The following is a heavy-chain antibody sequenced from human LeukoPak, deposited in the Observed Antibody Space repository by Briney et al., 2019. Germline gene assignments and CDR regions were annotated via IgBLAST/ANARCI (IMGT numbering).Heavy chain of an antibody. CDR3: ARGDCSSTICYSPMDV. CDR2: IFYSGGA. J-gene: IGHJ6*03. CDR1: GGSIRSYY. D-gene: IGHD2-2*01. V-gene: IGHV4-59*01. Sequence: SETLSPTCTVSGGSIRSYYWSWIRQPPGKGLEWIGYIFYSGGANYNPSLKSRVTISVDTSKNQFSLKLTSVTAADTAVYYCARGDCSSTICYSPMDVWGKGTTVTVSS.